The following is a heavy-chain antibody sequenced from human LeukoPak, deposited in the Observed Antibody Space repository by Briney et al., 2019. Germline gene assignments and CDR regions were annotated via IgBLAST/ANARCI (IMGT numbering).Heavy chain of an antibody. Sequence: GASVKVSCKASGYTFTNYGFSWVRQAPGQGLEWMGWISAYNGNTNYAQKLQGRVTMTRDTSISTAYMELSRLRSDDTAVYYCARDQGLGAVDYWGQGTLVTVSS. D-gene: IGHD1-26*01. V-gene: IGHV1-18*01. J-gene: IGHJ4*02. CDR3: ARDQGLGAVDY. CDR1: GYTFTNYG. CDR2: ISAYNGNT.